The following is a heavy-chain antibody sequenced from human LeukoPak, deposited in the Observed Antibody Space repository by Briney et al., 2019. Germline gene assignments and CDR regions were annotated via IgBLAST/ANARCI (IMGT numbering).Heavy chain of an antibody. CDR2: IYYSGST. J-gene: IGHJ4*02. V-gene: IGHV4-61*01. CDR1: GGSLSSGYDY. CDR3: ARAYRRGGSYYIDY. D-gene: IGHD2-15*01. Sequence: SETLSLTCTVSGGSLSSGYDYWSWIRQPTEKGLEWIGYIYYSGSTNYNPSLKSRVTISVDTSKNQFSLKVSSVTAADTAVYYCARAYRRGGSYYIDYWGQGTLVTVYS.